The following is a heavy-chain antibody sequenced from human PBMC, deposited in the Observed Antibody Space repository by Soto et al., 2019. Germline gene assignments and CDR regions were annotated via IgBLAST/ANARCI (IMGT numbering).Heavy chain of an antibody. CDR3: ANHPPGPSSPTYKSPFDY. Sequence: GGSLRLSCAASGFTFSSYAMSWVRQAPGKGLEWVSAISGSGGSTYYADSVKGRFTISRDNSKNTLYLQMNSLRAEDTAVYYCANHPPGPSSPTYKSPFDYWGQGTLVTVSS. CDR1: GFTFSSYA. D-gene: IGHD1-1*01. V-gene: IGHV3-23*01. CDR2: ISGSGGST. J-gene: IGHJ4*02.